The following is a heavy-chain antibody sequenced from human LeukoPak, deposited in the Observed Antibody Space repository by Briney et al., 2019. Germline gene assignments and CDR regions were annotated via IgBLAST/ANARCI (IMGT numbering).Heavy chain of an antibody. J-gene: IGHJ3*02. CDR1: GYSFTSYW. CDR2: IYPGDSDT. V-gene: IGHV5-51*01. D-gene: IGHD6-6*01. CDR3: ARHGYGDSSSSDALDI. Sequence: GESLQISCKGSGYSFTSYWIGWVRQMPGKGLEWMGIIYPGDSDTRYSPSFQGQVTISADKSISTAYLQWSSLKASDTAMYYCARHGYGDSSSSDALDIWGQGTMVTVSS.